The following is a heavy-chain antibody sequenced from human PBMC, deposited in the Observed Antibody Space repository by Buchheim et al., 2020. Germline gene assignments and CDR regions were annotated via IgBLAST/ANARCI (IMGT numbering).Heavy chain of an antibody. CDR3: ARDREQQLVTVNQKYYFDY. V-gene: IGHV3-21*01. D-gene: IGHD6-13*01. Sequence: EVQLVESGGGLVKPGGSLRLSCAASGFTFSSYSMNWVRQAPGKGLEWVSSISSSSSYIYYADSVKGRFTISRDNAKNSLYLQMNSLRAEDTAVYYCARDREQQLVTVNQKYYFDYWGQGTL. CDR1: GFTFSSYS. CDR2: ISSSSSYI. J-gene: IGHJ4*02.